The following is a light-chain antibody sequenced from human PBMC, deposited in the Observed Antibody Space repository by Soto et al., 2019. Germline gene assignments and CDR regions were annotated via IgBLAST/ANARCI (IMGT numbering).Light chain of an antibody. Sequence: QSVLTQSPSASASLGSSVKLTCTLSSGHSNYAIAWHQQQPEKGPRYLMKVNSDGSHSKGDGIPDRFSGSSSGAERHLAISGLHSEYEADYNRQTWGSAIHDVVFGRGTKLTV. V-gene: IGLV4-69*01. CDR2: VNSDGSH. CDR3: QTWGSAIHDVV. J-gene: IGLJ2*01. CDR1: SGHSNYA.